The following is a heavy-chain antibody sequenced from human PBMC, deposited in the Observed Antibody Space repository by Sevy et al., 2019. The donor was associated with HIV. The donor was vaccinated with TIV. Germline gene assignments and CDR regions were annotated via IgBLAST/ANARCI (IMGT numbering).Heavy chain of an antibody. D-gene: IGHD2-15*01. V-gene: IGHV3-48*02. CDR1: GFNFRNYS. CDR2: ISSGSGTI. Sequence: GGSLRLSCAASGFNFRNYSLTWVGQAPGKGLAGVSYISSGSGTINYAASVKDRFTISRDNAKNSLFLQMNSLRDEDTAIYYCARPYCSGDDCYSELDYWGQGILVTVSS. CDR3: ARPYCSGDDCYSELDY. J-gene: IGHJ4*02.